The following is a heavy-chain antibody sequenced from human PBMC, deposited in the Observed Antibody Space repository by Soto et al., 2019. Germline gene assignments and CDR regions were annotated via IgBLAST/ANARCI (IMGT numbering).Heavy chain of an antibody. V-gene: IGHV3-23*01. CDR1: GFTFSNYA. Sequence: PGGSLRLSCAASGFTFSNYAMSWVRQAPGMGLEWVSGISANAVATYYADSVKGRFTISRDNSKNTLSLQMNGLRADDRAVYFCAKAPGPNWNWYYSDYWGQGTLVTVSS. D-gene: IGHD1-7*01. J-gene: IGHJ4*02. CDR3: AKAPGPNWNWYYSDY. CDR2: ISANAVAT.